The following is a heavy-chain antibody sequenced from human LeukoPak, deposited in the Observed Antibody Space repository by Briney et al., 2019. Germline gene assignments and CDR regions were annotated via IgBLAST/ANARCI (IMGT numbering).Heavy chain of an antibody. Sequence: GGSLRLSCAASGFTFSSYAMNWVRQAPGKGLEWISYISSSSVTIYYADSVKGRFTISRDNAKNSLYLQMNSLRAEDTAVYYCASLAYDSSGYDYWGQGTLVTVSS. CDR3: ASLAYDSSGYDY. D-gene: IGHD3-22*01. CDR1: GFTFSSYA. CDR2: ISSSSVTI. V-gene: IGHV3-48*04. J-gene: IGHJ4*02.